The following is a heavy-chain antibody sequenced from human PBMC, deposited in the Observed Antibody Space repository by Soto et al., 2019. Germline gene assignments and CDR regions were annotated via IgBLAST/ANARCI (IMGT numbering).Heavy chain of an antibody. V-gene: IGHV3-23*01. D-gene: IGHD3-10*01. Sequence: GGSLRLSCAASGFTFSSYAMSWVRQAPGKGLEWVSAISGSGGSTYYADSVKGRFTISRDNSKNTLYLQMNSLRAEDTAVYYCAKCRSMDFFGLLVSWGQGTLVTVSS. J-gene: IGHJ5*02. CDR1: GFTFSSYA. CDR2: ISGSGGST. CDR3: AKCRSMDFFGLLVS.